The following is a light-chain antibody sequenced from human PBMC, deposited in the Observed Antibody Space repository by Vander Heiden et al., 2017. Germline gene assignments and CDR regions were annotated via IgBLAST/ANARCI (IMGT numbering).Light chain of an antibody. Sequence: EIQITQSPSSLSASVGDRVTIPCRASQSISSYLNWYQQKPGKAPKLLIYAASSLQSGVPSRFSGSGSGTDFTLTISSLQPEDFATYYCQQSYSTPPMYTFGQGTKLEIK. CDR3: QQSYSTPPMYT. V-gene: IGKV1-39*01. J-gene: IGKJ2*01. CDR1: QSISSY. CDR2: AAS.